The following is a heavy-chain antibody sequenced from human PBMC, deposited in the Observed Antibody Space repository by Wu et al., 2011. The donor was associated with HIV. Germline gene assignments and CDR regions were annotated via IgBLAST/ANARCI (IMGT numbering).Heavy chain of an antibody. V-gene: IGHV1-69*06. CDR3: ATGPRFPMGRYFDY. Sequence: QVQLVQSGAEVRKPGSSMKVSCKASGGTFRSSALSWVRQAPGQGLEWMGRIIPIFGTANYAQKFQGRVTITTDTSTNTVYMEMTTLRAADMAVYYCATGPRFPMGRYFDYWGQGTQVTVPS. D-gene: IGHD3-10*01. J-gene: IGHJ4*02. CDR1: GGTFRSSA. CDR2: IIPIFGTA.